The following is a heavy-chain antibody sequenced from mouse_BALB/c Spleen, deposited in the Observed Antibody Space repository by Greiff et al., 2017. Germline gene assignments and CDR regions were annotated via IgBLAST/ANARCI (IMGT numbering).Heavy chain of an antibody. Sequence: QVQLQQSGPELVKPGASVKISCKASGYAFSSSWMNWVKQRPGQGLEWIGRIYPGDGDTNYNGKFKGKATLTADKSSSTAYMQLSSLTSEDSAVYFCARGSYYGSSHWYFDVWGAGTTVTVSS. D-gene: IGHD1-1*01. CDR1: GYAFSSSW. CDR3: ARGSYYGSSHWYFDV. V-gene: IGHV1-82*01. CDR2: IYPGDGDT. J-gene: IGHJ1*01.